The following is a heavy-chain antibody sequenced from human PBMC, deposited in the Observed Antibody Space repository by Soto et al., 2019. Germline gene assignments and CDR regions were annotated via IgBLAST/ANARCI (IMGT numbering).Heavy chain of an antibody. D-gene: IGHD2-15*01. J-gene: IGHJ4*02. V-gene: IGHV3-23*01. CDR3: AKVGSGIVVVVAAYYFDY. Sequence: GGSLRLSCAASGFTFSSYAMSWVRQAPGKGLEWVSAISGSGGSTYYADSVKGRFTISRDNSKNTLYLQMNSLRAEDTAVYYCAKVGSGIVVVVAAYYFDYWGQGTLVTVSS. CDR1: GFTFSSYA. CDR2: ISGSGGST.